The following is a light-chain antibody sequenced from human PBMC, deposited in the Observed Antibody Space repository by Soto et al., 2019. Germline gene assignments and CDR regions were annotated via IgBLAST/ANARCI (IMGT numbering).Light chain of an antibody. CDR1: QSFRGL. Sequence: EVVLTQSPVTLSLSPGERATLSCRASQSFRGLFAWYQQKPGQAPRLLIYDAYNRATGIPPRFSGSGSGTAFTLTISSLEPEDSAVYYCQQRHMWPITFGQGTRLEIK. CDR3: QQRHMWPIT. J-gene: IGKJ5*01. V-gene: IGKV3-11*01. CDR2: DAY.